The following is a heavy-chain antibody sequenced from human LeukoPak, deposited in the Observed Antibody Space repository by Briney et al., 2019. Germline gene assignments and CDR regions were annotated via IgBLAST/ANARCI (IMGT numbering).Heavy chain of an antibody. CDR2: IYHSGST. D-gene: IGHD3-3*01. V-gene: IGHV4-30-2*01. Sequence: PSETLSLTCAVSGGSINSGGYSWSWIRQPPGKGLEWIGYIYHSGSTYYNPSLKSRVTISVDRSKNQFSLKLSSVTAADTAVYYCARGPEEVAYYDFWSGYSSWYYGMDVWGQGTTVTVSS. J-gene: IGHJ6*02. CDR3: ARGPEEVAYYDFWSGYSSWYYGMDV. CDR1: GGSINSGGYS.